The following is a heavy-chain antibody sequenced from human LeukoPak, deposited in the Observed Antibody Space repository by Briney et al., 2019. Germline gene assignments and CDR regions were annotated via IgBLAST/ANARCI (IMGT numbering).Heavy chain of an antibody. CDR3: ARDLARYNWNYVEEAFDI. D-gene: IGHD1-7*01. CDR2: IYHSGST. V-gene: IGHV4-30-2*01. Sequence: PSQTLSLTCAVSGGSISSGGYSWSWIRQPPGKGLEWIGYIYHSGSTYYNPSLKSRVTISVDRSKNQFSLKLGSVTAADTAVYYCARDLARYNWNYVEEAFDIWGQGTMVTVSS. CDR1: GGSISSGGYS. J-gene: IGHJ3*02.